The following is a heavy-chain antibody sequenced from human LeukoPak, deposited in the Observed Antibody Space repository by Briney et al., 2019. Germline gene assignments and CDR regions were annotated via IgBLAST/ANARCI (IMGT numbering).Heavy chain of an antibody. CDR2: ISRSGSTK. D-gene: IGHD2-15*01. CDR1: GFNFNYYG. Sequence: GGSLRLSCAASGFNFNYYGMHWVRQAPGKGLEWVSSISRSGSTKYYADSVKGRFTISRDNAKNSLFLQMNSLRAEDTPVYYCARVLRYCSGGNCYSGGLGYMDVWGKGTTVTISS. V-gene: IGHV3-48*04. CDR3: ARVLRYCSGGNCYSGGLGYMDV. J-gene: IGHJ6*03.